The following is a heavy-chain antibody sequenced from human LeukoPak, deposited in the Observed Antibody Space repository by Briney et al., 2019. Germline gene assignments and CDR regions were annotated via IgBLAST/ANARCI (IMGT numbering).Heavy chain of an antibody. CDR2: ISGSGGST. CDR3: GSCLAYCRGTGLGNVVFDI. CDR1: GFTFSSYA. D-gene: IGHD2-21*01. J-gene: IGHJ3*02. V-gene: IGHV3-23*01. Sequence: PGGSLRLSCAASGFTFSSYAMSWVHQAPGKGLEWVSAISGSGGSTYYADSVKGRFTISRDNSKNTLYLQMNSLRDEDTAAYYCGSCLAYCRGTGLGNVVFDIWGKGTRSPSLQ.